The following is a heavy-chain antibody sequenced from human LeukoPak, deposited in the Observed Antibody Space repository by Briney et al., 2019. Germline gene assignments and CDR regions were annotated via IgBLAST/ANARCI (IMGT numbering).Heavy chain of an antibody. CDR2: ISYSGST. J-gene: IGHJ4*01. CDR3: TRGNAN. CDR1: GGSISSYY. Sequence: PSETLSLTCSVSGGSISSYYWSWIRQPPGKGLEWIGYISYSGSTNYNPSLKSRVTISVDTSKNQFFLKLSSVTAADTALYYCTRGNANWGHGTLLTVSS. V-gene: IGHV4-59*01.